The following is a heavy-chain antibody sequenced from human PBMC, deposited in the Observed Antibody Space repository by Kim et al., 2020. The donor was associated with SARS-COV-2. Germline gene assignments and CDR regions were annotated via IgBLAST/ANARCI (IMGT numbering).Heavy chain of an antibody. D-gene: IGHD3-10*01. V-gene: IGHV4-4*07. CDR3: ARGGASSEWFGF. CDR2: IHHSGSS. J-gene: IGHJ4*02. CDR1: GASISTYY. Sequence: SETLSLTCTVSGASISTYYWSWIRQPAGKGLEWIGWIHHSGSSNYNSSLKSRVALSLDTTNNQFSLKLTSVTVPDTAVYYCARGGASSEWFGFWGQGTLVTVSS.